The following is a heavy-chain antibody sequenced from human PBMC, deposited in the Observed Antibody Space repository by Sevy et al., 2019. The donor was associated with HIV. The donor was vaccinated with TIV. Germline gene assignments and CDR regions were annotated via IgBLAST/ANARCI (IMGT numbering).Heavy chain of an antibody. Sequence: GGSLSLSCAASGFTFRDYQMNWVPQAPGQGLEWVSYISTSGDTTYYADSVEGRFTISRDNAKNSLYLQMSSLRVEDTAIYYCAPGSLSWGQGTLVTV. J-gene: IGHJ5*02. CDR2: ISTSGDTT. V-gene: IGHV3-48*03. CDR1: GFTFRDYQ. D-gene: IGHD3-10*01. CDR3: APGSLS.